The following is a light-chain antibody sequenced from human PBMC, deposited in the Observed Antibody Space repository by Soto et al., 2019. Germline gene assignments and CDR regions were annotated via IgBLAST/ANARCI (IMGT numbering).Light chain of an antibody. CDR1: QTISNW. CDR2: RAS. V-gene: IGKV1-5*03. CDR3: QHFNIYSWT. J-gene: IGKJ1*01. Sequence: DIQMTQSPSTLSASVGDRVTITCRASQTISNWLAWYQQKPGDAPKLLIYRASSLESGAPSRFSGSGSGTEFTLTISSLQPDDFATYYCQHFNIYSWTFGQGTKVEIK.